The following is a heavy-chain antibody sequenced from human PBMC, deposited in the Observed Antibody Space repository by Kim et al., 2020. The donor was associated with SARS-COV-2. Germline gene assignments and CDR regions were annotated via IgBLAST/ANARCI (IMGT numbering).Heavy chain of an antibody. CDR2: INTNTGNP. Sequence: ASVKVSCKASGYTLSSYGMNWVRQAPGQGLEWMGWINTNTGNPTYAQGFTGRFVFSLDTSVSTTYLQINNLKAEDTAVYYCARNRGFLSYYDTGGFEGAHWGPGTLVTVSS. D-gene: IGHD3-22*01. J-gene: IGHJ4*02. CDR3: ARNRGFLSYYDTGGFEGAH. V-gene: IGHV7-4-1*02. CDR1: GYTLSSYG.